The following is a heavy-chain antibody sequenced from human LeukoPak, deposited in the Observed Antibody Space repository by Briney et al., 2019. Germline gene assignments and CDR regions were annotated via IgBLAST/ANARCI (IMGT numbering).Heavy chain of an antibody. CDR3: GKEGGP. V-gene: IGHV3-23*01. D-gene: IGHD3-16*01. Sequence: GGSLRLSCAASGFRFSDFTMTWVRQAPGKGPEWVSAIGGRGGSTYYADSLGGRFTISRDSSKDILYLQMNSRKVEDTATYYCGKEGGPWGQGTKVTVSS. CDR2: IGGRGGST. CDR1: GFRFSDFT. J-gene: IGHJ5*02.